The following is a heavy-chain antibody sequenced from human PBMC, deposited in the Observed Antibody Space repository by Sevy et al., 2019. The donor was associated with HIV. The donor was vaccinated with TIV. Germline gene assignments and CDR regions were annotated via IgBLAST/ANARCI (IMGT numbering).Heavy chain of an antibody. CDR3: ARGGPGPYSSGLLFDY. Sequence: GGSLILSCAASGFTFSSYAMHWVRQAPGKGLEWVAVISYDGSNKYYADSVKGRFTISRDNSKNTLYLQMNSLRAEDTAVYYCARGGPGPYSSGLLFDYWGQGTLVTVSS. V-gene: IGHV3-30-3*01. D-gene: IGHD6-19*01. J-gene: IGHJ4*02. CDR2: ISYDGSNK. CDR1: GFTFSSYA.